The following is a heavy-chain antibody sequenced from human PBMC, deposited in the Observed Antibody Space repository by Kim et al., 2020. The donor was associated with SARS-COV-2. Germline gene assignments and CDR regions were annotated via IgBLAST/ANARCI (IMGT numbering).Heavy chain of an antibody. Sequence: GGSLRLSCAASGFTFSTYWMTWVRQAPGKGLEWVANIKEDGSVKHYVGSVKGRFTISRDNTKNSLYLQMNGLRSEDTAVYHCATSPNWAFDHGGEGILVT. J-gene: IGHJ4*02. D-gene: IGHD1-1*01. CDR3: ATSPNWAFDH. V-gene: IGHV3-7*03. CDR2: IKEDGSVK. CDR1: GFTFSTYW.